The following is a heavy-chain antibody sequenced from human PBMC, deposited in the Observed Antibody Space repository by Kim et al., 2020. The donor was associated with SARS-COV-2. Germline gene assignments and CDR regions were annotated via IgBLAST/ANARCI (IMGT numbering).Heavy chain of an antibody. D-gene: IGHD4-17*01. J-gene: IGHJ3*01. CDR1: GYTFTSYD. Sequence: ASVKVSCKASGYTFTSYDVIWVRQAPGQGLEWMGWISPYNGNTKYAQNPQGRVTMTTDTSTSTAYMELRSLRSDDTAVYYCARDWRTEALYGDYELRAFGLWGQGTMVTGSS. CDR2: ISPYNGNT. CDR3: ARDWRTEALYGDYELRAFGL. V-gene: IGHV1-18*01.